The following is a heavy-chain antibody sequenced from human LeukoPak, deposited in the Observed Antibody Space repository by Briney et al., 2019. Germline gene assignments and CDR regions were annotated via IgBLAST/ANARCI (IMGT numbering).Heavy chain of an antibody. CDR1: GFTVRTNY. Sequence: GGSLRLSCAASGFTVRTNYMSWVRQAPGKGLEWVSVIYTGGSTYSADSVKGRFTISRDNSKNTVYLQMNSLRAEDTAVYYCASISFPLMHFLHWGQGTLVTVSS. CDR3: ASISFPLMHFLH. D-gene: IGHD2-8*01. J-gene: IGHJ1*01. V-gene: IGHV3-53*01. CDR2: IYTGGST.